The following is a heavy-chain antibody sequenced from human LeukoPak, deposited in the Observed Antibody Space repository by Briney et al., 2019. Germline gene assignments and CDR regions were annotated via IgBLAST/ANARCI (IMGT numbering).Heavy chain of an antibody. V-gene: IGHV3-33*01. CDR2: IWYDGSNK. CDR1: GFTFSSYG. J-gene: IGHJ4*02. Sequence: PGGSLRLSCAASGFTFSSYGMHWVRQAPGKGLEWVAVIWYDGSNKYYADSVKGRFTISRDNSKNTLYLQMNSLRAEDTVVYYYARSSRIYNDPQLGYWGQGTLVTVSS. D-gene: IGHD6-6*01. CDR3: ARSSRIYNDPQLGY.